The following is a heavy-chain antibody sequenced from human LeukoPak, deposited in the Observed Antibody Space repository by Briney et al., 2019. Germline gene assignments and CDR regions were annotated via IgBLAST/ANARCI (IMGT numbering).Heavy chain of an antibody. CDR1: GGSISSSSYY. CDR3: ARTRVALYYFDY. J-gene: IGHJ4*02. Sequence: SETLSLTCTVSGGSISSSSYYWGWIRQPPGKGLEWIGEINHSGSTNYNPSLKSRVLISVDTSKNQFSLRLSSVTAADTAVFYCARTRVALYYFDYWGQGTLVTVSS. V-gene: IGHV4-39*07. CDR2: INHSGST. D-gene: IGHD2-15*01.